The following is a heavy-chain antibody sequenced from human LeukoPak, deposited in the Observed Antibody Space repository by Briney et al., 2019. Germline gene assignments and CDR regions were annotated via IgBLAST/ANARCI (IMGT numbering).Heavy chain of an antibody. CDR1: GGSLSTTSW. CDR2: VYHSGGGNR. V-gene: IGHV4-4*02. Sequence: SETLSLTCAVSGGSLSTTSWWVWLRQPPGKGLEWIGEVYHSGGGNRNYNPSLKSRATISVDTSRNQFSLNLRSVTAADTAVYFCARDVGSSGGSYYYYYYYMDVWGKGTTVTISS. D-gene: IGHD2-15*01. J-gene: IGHJ6*03. CDR3: ARDVGSSGGSYYYYYYYMDV.